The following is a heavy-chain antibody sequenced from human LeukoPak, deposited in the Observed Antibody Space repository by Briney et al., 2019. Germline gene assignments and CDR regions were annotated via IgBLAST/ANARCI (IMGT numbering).Heavy chain of an antibody. CDR3: SPLGSSGYYDYWSFDL. D-gene: IGHD3-22*01. CDR1: GFTFSNAW. J-gene: IGHJ2*01. CDR2: VKNKADGGTK. V-gene: IGHV3-15*01. Sequence: GGSLRLSCAASGFTFSNAWMSWVRQAPGKGLEWIGRVKNKADGGTKGYAAPVKGRFTISRDDSKNTLYLQMNSLKTEDTGVYYCSPLGSSGYYDYWSFDLWGRGTLVIVSS.